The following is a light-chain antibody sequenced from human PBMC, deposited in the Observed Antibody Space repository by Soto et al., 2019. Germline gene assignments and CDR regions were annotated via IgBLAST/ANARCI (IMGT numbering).Light chain of an antibody. Sequence: QPVLTQPPSASGTPGQRVTISCSGSSSNIGSNTVNWYQQLPGTAPKLLIYSNNRRPSGVPARFSGSKSGTSASLAISGLQSEDEADYFCAAWDDSLNGVVFGGGTKLTVL. V-gene: IGLV1-44*01. CDR1: SSNIGSNT. J-gene: IGLJ2*01. CDR3: AAWDDSLNGVV. CDR2: SNN.